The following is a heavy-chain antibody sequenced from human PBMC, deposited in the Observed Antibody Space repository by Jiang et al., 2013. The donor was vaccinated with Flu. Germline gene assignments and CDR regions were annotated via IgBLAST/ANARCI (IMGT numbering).Heavy chain of an antibody. Sequence: KPSQTLSLTCTVSGGSISSGGYYWSWIRQHPGKGLEWLGYIYYSGSTYYNPSLKSRVTISVDTSKNQFSLKLSSVTAADTAVYYCARGKLGYCSGGSCPTGFDYWGQGTLVTVSS. D-gene: IGHD2-15*01. CDR3: ARGKLGYCSGGSCPTGFDY. V-gene: IGHV4-31*03. J-gene: IGHJ4*02. CDR1: GGSISSGGYY. CDR2: IYYSGST.